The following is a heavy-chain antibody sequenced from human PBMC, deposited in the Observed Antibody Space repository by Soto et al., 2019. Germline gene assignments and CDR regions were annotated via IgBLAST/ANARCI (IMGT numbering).Heavy chain of an antibody. V-gene: IGHV3-23*01. CDR3: AKDLNLYSNYAPFDY. CDR1: GFTFSSYA. D-gene: IGHD4-4*01. J-gene: IGHJ4*02. Sequence: GGSLRLSCAASGFTFSSYAMSWVRQAPGKGLEWVSAISGSGGSTYYADSVKGRFTISRDNSKNTLYLQMNSLRAEDTAVYYCAKDLNLYSNYAPFDYWGQGTLVTVSS. CDR2: ISGSGGST.